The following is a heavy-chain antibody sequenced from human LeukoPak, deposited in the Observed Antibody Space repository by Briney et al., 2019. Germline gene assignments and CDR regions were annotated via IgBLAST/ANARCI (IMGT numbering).Heavy chain of an antibody. V-gene: IGHV3-74*01. J-gene: IGHJ5*02. CDR1: GFTFSSYW. D-gene: IGHD3-3*01. Sequence: GGSLRLSCAASGFTFSSYWMHWVRQAPGKRLVWVSRINSDGSSTSYADSVKGRFTISRDNAKNTLYLQMNSLRAEDTAVYYCARDNYDFWSGYRFDPWGQGTLVTVSS. CDR3: ARDNYDFWSGYRFDP. CDR2: INSDGSST.